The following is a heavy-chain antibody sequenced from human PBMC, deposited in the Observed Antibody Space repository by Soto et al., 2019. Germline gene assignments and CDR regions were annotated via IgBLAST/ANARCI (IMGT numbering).Heavy chain of an antibody. Sequence: QVQLVQSGAEVEKPGASVKVSCKASGYTFTDYYIHWVRQAPGQGPEWMGWINPKSGGINYAQKFQGRVTMTRDTSITTAYMDLSSLRSDDTAVSYCATWLERRDSDYWGQGTLVTVSS. V-gene: IGHV1-2*02. D-gene: IGHD1-1*01. J-gene: IGHJ4*02. CDR1: GYTFTDYY. CDR2: INPKSGGI. CDR3: ATWLERRDSDY.